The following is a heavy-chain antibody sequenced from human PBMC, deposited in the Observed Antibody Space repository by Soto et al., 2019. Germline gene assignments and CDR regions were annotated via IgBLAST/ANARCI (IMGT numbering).Heavy chain of an antibody. CDR2: IIPIFGTA. CDR3: ARGCSGGSCYSPYYYGMDV. J-gene: IGHJ6*02. V-gene: IGHV1-69*01. D-gene: IGHD2-15*01. CDR1: GGTFSSYA. Sequence: QVQLVQSGAEVKKPGSSVKVSCKASGGTFSSYAISWVRQAPRQGLEWMGGIIPIFGTANYAQKFQGRVTITADESTSTAYMELSSLRSEDTAVYYCARGCSGGSCYSPYYYGMDVWGQGTTVTVSS.